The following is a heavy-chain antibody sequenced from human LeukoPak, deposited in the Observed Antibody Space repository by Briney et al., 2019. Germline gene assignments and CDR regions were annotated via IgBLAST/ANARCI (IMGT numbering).Heavy chain of an antibody. Sequence: GRSLRLSCAASGFTFDDYAMHWVRQAPGKGLEWVSGISWNSGSIGYADSVKGRFTISRDNAKNSLYLQMNSLRAEDTALYYCAKVYSGSYFQALDIWGQGTMVTVSS. V-gene: IGHV3-9*01. J-gene: IGHJ3*02. CDR1: GFTFDDYA. CDR3: AKVYSGSYFQALDI. D-gene: IGHD1-26*01. CDR2: ISWNSGSI.